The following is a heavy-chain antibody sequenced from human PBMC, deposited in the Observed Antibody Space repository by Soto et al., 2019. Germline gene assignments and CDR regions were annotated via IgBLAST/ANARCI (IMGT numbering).Heavy chain of an antibody. CDR3: ARGSPRMGALPTY. J-gene: IGHJ4*02. CDR1: GYTFTSYY. Sequence: ASVKVSCKASGYTFTSYYMHWVRQAPGQGLEWMGIINPSGGSTSYAQKFQGRVSMTRDTSITTAYMEVSRLKSDDTAVYYCARGSPRMGALPTYWGQGTLVTVSS. D-gene: IGHD1-26*01. V-gene: IGHV1-46*01. CDR2: INPSGGST.